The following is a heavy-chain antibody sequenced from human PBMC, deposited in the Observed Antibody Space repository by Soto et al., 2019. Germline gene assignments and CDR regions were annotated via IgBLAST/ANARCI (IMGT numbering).Heavy chain of an antibody. CDR1: GGTFSTYT. J-gene: IGHJ3*01. D-gene: IGHD3-16*01. V-gene: IGHV1-69*18. CDR3: ARRLDDRADEGFDV. CDR2: IIPLFGTT. Sequence: QVHLVQSGAEVRKPGSPVKVSCKPSGGTFSTYTIYWVRQAPGQGLEWMGRIIPLFGTTKYAQNFQDRVTITAEESTSTTYMELSSLRAEDTAVYYCARRLDDRADEGFDVWGEGTAVTVSA.